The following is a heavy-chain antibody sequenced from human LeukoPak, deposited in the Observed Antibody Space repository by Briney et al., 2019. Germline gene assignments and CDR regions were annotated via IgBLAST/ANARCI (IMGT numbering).Heavy chain of an antibody. CDR2: IYYSGTT. J-gene: IGHJ5*02. Sequence: SETLSLTCTVSGDLITSSSYYWGWIRQPPGKGLEWIGTIYYSGTTYYNPSLKSRVTLSIDRSNNHFSLMLSSVTAPDTAVYYCARDPVTSPYNWFDPWGQGTLVTVSS. CDR3: ARDPVTSPYNWFDP. CDR1: GDLITSSSYY. V-gene: IGHV4-39*02. D-gene: IGHD2-21*02.